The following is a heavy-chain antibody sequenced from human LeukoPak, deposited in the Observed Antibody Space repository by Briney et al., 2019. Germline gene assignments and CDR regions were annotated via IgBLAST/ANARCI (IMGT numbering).Heavy chain of an antibody. CDR2: ISSSGSTI. Sequence: GGSLRLSCAASGFTLSSSEVNWVRQAPGKGLEWVSYISSSGSTIYYADSVTGRFTSSGDNAKNSLYLQMNSLRAEDMAVYYCVGRSSSSIFDYWGQGTLVTVSS. CDR1: GFTLSSSE. V-gene: IGHV3-48*03. CDR3: VGRSSSSIFDY. J-gene: IGHJ4*02. D-gene: IGHD6-6*01.